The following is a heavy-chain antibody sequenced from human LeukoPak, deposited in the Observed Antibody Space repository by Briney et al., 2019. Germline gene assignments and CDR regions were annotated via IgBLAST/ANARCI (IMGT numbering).Heavy chain of an antibody. Sequence: ASVKVSCKASGYTFTSYAMHWVRQAPGQRLEWMGWINAGNGNTKYSQEFQGRVTITRNTSISTAYMELSSLRSEDTAVYYCARGRRDTTRRDGYLIDYWGQGTLVTVSS. D-gene: IGHD5-24*01. CDR3: ARGRRDTTRRDGYLIDY. CDR2: INAGNGNT. J-gene: IGHJ4*02. CDR1: GYTFTSYA. V-gene: IGHV1-3*03.